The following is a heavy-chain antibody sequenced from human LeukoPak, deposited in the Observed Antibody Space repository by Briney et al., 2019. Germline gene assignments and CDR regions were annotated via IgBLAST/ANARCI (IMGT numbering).Heavy chain of an antibody. CDR3: ARGGVAASHYYFDY. D-gene: IGHD2-15*01. CDR1: GVSISSGSYY. V-gene: IGHV4-61*02. J-gene: IGHJ4*02. Sequence: SQTLSLTCTVSGVSISSGSYYWSWIRQPAGKGLEWIGRIYTSGSTNYNPSLKSRVTISVDTSKNQFSLKLSSVTAADTAVYYRARGGVAASHYYFDYWGQGTLVTVSS. CDR2: IYTSGST.